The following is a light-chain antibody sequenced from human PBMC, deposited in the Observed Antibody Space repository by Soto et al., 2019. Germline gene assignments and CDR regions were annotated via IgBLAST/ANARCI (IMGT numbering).Light chain of an antibody. V-gene: IGKV3-15*01. Sequence: EIVMTQSPATLSVSPGERATLSCRASQSVSSNLAWYEQKPGQAPRLLIYGASTRATGIPARFSGSGSGTEFTLTISSLQSKDFAVYYCQHYNNWPPKFTFGPGTKVDIK. CDR3: QHYNNWPPKFT. CDR1: QSVSSN. J-gene: IGKJ3*01. CDR2: GAS.